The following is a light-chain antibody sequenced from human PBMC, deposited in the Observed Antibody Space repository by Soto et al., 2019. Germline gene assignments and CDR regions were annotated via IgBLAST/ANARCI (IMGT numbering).Light chain of an antibody. CDR3: MQALQTPT. V-gene: IGKV2-28*01. J-gene: IGKJ4*01. Sequence: DIVMTQSPLSLPVTPGEPASISCRSSQSLLHSNGYNYLDWYLQKPGQSPQLLIYLGSNRDSGVPDRFSGSGSGTDFTLKISRVEAEDVGVYYCMQALQTPTFGGGTKVEIK. CDR2: LGS. CDR1: QSLLHSNGYNY.